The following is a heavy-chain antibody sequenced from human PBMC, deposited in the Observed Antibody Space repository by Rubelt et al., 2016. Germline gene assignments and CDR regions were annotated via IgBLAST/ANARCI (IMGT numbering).Heavy chain of an antibody. CDR1: GGSISSSSYY. J-gene: IGHJ3*02. V-gene: IGHV4-39*07. Sequence: QLQLQESGPGLVKPSETLSLTCTVSGGSISSSSYYWGWIRQPPGKGLEWIGYIYHSGSTYYNPSPGCRVIISVDRAKNPFPLRRSSVTAADTAVYYCGRVQQWLAPDAFDIWGQGTMVTVSS. CDR2: IYHSGST. D-gene: IGHD6-19*01. CDR3: GRVQQWLAPDAFDI.